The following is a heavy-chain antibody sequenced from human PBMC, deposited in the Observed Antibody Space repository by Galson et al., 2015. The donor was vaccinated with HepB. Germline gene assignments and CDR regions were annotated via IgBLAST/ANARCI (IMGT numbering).Heavy chain of an antibody. Sequence: SLRLSCAASGFTFSGFGMHWVRQAPGKGLQWVALLWADGSHPPSAASVKGRFTISRDNSENTLLLQMNSLRAEDSAVYYCVREVASGWYYFDYWGQGTLVTVSS. CDR2: LWADGSHP. D-gene: IGHD6-19*01. CDR3: VREVASGWYYFDY. V-gene: IGHV3-33*01. CDR1: GFTFSGFG. J-gene: IGHJ4*02.